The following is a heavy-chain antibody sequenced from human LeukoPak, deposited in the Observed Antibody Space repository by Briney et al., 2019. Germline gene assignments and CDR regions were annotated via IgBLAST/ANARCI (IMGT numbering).Heavy chain of an antibody. Sequence: SETLSLTCTVSGCPIRSHHWSWIRQPAGKGQERIGRISTGETTNYNPYLKSRITMSVDTSKNQFSLNLTSVAAADTAVYYCARSGGSNSRSFVFWGQGTLVSVSS. CDR2: ISTGETT. V-gene: IGHV4-4*07. CDR3: ARSGGSNSRSFVF. CDR1: GCPIRSHH. J-gene: IGHJ4*02. D-gene: IGHD4-23*01.